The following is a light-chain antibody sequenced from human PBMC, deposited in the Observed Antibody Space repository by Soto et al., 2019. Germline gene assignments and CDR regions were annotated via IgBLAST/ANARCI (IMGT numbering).Light chain of an antibody. CDR2: DAS. Sequence: EIVMTQSPVTLSVSPGERVTLSCRASQSVSSNLAWYQQKPGQDPRLLIYDASERATGIPARFSGSGSETDFTLTISSLEPEDFGVYYCLNRMNWPLTCGQGTRREIK. J-gene: IGKJ5*01. CDR1: QSVSSN. CDR3: LNRMNWPLT. V-gene: IGKV3-11*01.